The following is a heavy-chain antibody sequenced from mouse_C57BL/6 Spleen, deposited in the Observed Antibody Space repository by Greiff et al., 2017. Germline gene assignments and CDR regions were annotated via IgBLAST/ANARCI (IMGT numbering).Heavy chain of an antibody. Sequence: QVHVKQPGAELVMPGASVKLSCKASGYTFTSYWMHWVKQRPGQGLEWIGEIDPSDSYTNYNQKFKGKSTLTVDKSSSTAYMQLSSLTSEDSAVYYCARSYGNPDYWGQGTTLTVSS. D-gene: IGHD2-1*01. V-gene: IGHV1-69*01. J-gene: IGHJ2*01. CDR1: GYTFTSYW. CDR2: IDPSDSYT. CDR3: ARSYGNPDY.